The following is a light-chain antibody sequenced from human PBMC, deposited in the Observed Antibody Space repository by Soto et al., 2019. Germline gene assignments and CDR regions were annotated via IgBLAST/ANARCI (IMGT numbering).Light chain of an antibody. J-gene: IGLJ1*01. CDR1: INDVGAYNY. CDR2: DVS. V-gene: IGLV2-14*03. Sequence: QSALTQPASVSGSPGQSITVSCTGTINDVGAYNYVSWYQQHPGTAPKLMIYDVSNRPSGVSNRFSGSKSGNTASLTISGLQAEDEADYYCTSYTSSRTYVFGTGTKLTVL. CDR3: TSYTSSRTYV.